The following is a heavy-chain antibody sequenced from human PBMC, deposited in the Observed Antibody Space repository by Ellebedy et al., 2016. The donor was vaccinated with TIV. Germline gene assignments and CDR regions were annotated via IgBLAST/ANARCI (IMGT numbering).Heavy chain of an antibody. CDR3: ARDRDAAMAGFYYYGMDV. J-gene: IGHJ6*02. CDR1: GYTFTSYY. CDR2: MNPSGRST. Sequence: AASVKVSCKASGYTFTSYYMHWVRQAPGQGLEWMGLMNPSGRSTTYAQRFQDRVTMTRDTHTNTVYMELSSLRSEDTAVYYCARDRDAAMAGFYYYGMDVWGQGTTVTVS. V-gene: IGHV1-46*01. D-gene: IGHD2-2*01.